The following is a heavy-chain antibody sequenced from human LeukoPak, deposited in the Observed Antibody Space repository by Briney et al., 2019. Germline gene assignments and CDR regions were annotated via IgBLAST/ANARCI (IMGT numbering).Heavy chain of an antibody. D-gene: IGHD6-13*01. J-gene: IGHJ4*02. CDR2: IWYDGSNK. CDR3: ARARYSSSWYDY. V-gene: IGHV3-33*08. CDR1: GFTFSSYG. Sequence: PGGSLRLSCAASGFTFSSYGMHWVRQAPGKGLEWVAVIWYDGSNKYYADSVKGRFTISRDNSKNTLYLQMNSLRAEDTAVYYCARARYSSSWYDYWGQGTLVTVSS.